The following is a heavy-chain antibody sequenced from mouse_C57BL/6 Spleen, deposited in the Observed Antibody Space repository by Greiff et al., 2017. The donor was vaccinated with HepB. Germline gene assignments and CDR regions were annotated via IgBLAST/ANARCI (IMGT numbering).Heavy chain of an antibody. CDR3: AREGLGRYFDY. J-gene: IGHJ2*01. CDR2: ISDGGSYT. V-gene: IGHV5-4*01. Sequence: EVKVVESGGGLVKPGGSLKLSCAASGFTFSSYAMSWVRQTPEKRLEWVATISDGGSYTYYPDNVKGRFTISRDNAKNNLYLQMSHLKSEDTAMYYCAREGLGRYFDYWGQGTTLTVSS. CDR1: GFTFSSYA. D-gene: IGHD4-1*01.